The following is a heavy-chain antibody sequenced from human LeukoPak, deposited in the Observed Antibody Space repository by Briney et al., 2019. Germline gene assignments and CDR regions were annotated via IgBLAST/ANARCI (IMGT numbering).Heavy chain of an antibody. D-gene: IGHD3-10*01. V-gene: IGHV3-7*01. J-gene: IGHJ4*02. CDR3: ARCGWYGELVSHPFDN. Sequence: PGRSLRLSCAASGFTFSSYWMTWVRQAPGKGLEWVANIKEDGSEKFYVDSVKGRFTISRDNAKNSLYLQMNSLRAEDTAVYYCARCGWYGELVSHPFDNWGQGTLVTVSS. CDR2: IKEDGSEK. CDR1: GFTFSSYW.